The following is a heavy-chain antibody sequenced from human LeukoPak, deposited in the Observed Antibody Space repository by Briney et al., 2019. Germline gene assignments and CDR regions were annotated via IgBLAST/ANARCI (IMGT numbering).Heavy chain of an antibody. CDR1: GGTFSSYA. J-gene: IGHJ4*02. Sequence: SVKVSCKASGGTFSSYAISWVRQAPGQGLEWMGGIIPIFGTANYAQKFQGRVTITADESTSTAYMELSSLRSKDTAVYYCARDQLYYDFWSGYSYKYYFDYWGQGTLVTVSS. CDR2: IIPIFGTA. D-gene: IGHD3-3*01. CDR3: ARDQLYYDFWSGYSYKYYFDY. V-gene: IGHV1-69*13.